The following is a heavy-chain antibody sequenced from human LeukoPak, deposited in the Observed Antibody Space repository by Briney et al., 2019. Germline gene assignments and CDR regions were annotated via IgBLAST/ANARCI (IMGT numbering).Heavy chain of an antibody. J-gene: IGHJ4*02. V-gene: IGHV4-30-2*01. CDR3: ARGYDILEY. CDR1: GGSISSGGYY. CDR2: IYHSGST. Sequence: SETLSLTCTVSGGSISSGGYYWSWIRQPPGKGLEWIGYIYHSGSTYYNPSLKSRVTISVDRSKNQFSLKLSSVTAADTAVYYCARGYDILEYWGQGTLVTVSS. D-gene: IGHD3-9*01.